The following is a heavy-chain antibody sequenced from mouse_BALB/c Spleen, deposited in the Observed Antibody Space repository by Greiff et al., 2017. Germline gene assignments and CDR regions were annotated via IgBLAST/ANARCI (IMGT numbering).Heavy chain of an antibody. V-gene: IGHV2-9*02. CDR2: IWAGGST. J-gene: IGHJ3*01. CDR3: ARDRNWAWFAY. D-gene: IGHD4-1*01. Sequence: VMLVESGPGLVAPSQSLSITCTVSGFSLTSYGVHWVRQPPGKGLEWLGVIWAGGSTNYNSALMSRLSISKDNSKSQVFLKMNSLQTDNTAMYYCARDRNWAWFAYWGQGTLVTVSA. CDR1: GFSLTSYG.